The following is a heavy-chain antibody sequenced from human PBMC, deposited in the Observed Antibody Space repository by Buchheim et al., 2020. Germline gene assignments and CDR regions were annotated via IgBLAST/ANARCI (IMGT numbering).Heavy chain of an antibody. CDR3: ARDFGLYGMDV. D-gene: IGHD3-10*01. Sequence: QVQLQESGPGLVKPSQTPSLTCTVSGDSVSSRSYYWRWIRQPAGKALEWIGRIYISGSTEYNSSLKSRVTISIDTSKNQFSLKLSSVTAADTAVYFCARDFGLYGMDVWGQGTT. CDR2: IYISGST. V-gene: IGHV4-61*02. CDR1: GDSVSSRSYY. J-gene: IGHJ6*02.